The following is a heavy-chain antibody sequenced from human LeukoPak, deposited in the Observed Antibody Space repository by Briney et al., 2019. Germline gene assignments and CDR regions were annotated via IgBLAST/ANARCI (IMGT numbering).Heavy chain of an antibody. D-gene: IGHD2-2*01. V-gene: IGHV4-34*01. CDR1: GGSFSGYY. Sequence: SETLSLTCAVYGGSFSGYYWSWIRQPPGKGLKWIGEINHSGSTNYNPSPKSRVSISVDTSKNQFSLKLSSVTAADTAVYYCARFVVVPAAIPFDYWGQGTLVTVSS. J-gene: IGHJ4*02. CDR3: ARFVVVPAAIPFDY. CDR2: INHSGST.